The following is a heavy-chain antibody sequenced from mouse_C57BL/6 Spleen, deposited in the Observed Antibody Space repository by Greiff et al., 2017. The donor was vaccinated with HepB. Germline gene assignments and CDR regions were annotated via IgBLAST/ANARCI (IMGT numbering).Heavy chain of an antibody. Sequence: VQLQQSGPELVKPGASVKISCKASGYSFTSYYIHWVKQRPGQGLEWIGWIYPGSGNTKYNEKFKGKATLTADTSSSTAYMQLSSLTSEDSAVYYCARGLGLYFDYWGQGTTLTVSS. J-gene: IGHJ2*01. D-gene: IGHD3-1*01. CDR2: IYPGSGNT. V-gene: IGHV1-66*01. CDR3: ARGLGLYFDY. CDR1: GYSFTSYY.